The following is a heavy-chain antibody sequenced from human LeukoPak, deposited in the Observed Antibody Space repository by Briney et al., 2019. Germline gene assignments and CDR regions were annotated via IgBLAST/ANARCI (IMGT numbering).Heavy chain of an antibody. J-gene: IGHJ6*03. CDR3: ARVAAAGTPTSYYYYMDV. D-gene: IGHD6-13*01. Sequence: GGSLRLSCAASGFTFSSYSMNWVRQAPGKGLEWVSSISSSSSYIYYADSVKGRFTISRDNAKNSLYLQMNSLRAEDTAVYYCARVAAAGTPTSYYYYMDVWGKGTTVIVSS. CDR2: ISSSSSYI. CDR1: GFTFSSYS. V-gene: IGHV3-21*01.